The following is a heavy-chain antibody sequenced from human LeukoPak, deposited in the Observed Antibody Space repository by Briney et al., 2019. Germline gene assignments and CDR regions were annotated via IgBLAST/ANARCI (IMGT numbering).Heavy chain of an antibody. V-gene: IGHV1-69*13. CDR3: ARTREYQLTGFDN. J-gene: IGHJ4*02. D-gene: IGHD2-2*01. CDR1: GGTFSSYA. Sequence: SVKVSCKASGGTFSSYAISWVRQAPGQGLEWMGGIIPIFGTANYAQKFQGRVTITADESTSTAYMELSSLRSEDPAVYYCARTREYQLTGFDNWGQGTLVTVSS. CDR2: IIPIFGTA.